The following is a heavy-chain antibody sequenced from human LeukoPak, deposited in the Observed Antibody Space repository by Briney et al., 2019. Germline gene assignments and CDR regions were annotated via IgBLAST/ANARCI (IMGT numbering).Heavy chain of an antibody. CDR2: MNPNSGNT. J-gene: IGHJ4*02. CDR3: ARVGLGAYGSGSYPYYFDY. Sequence: GVSVKVSCKASGYTFTSYDINWVRQATGQGLEWMGWMNPNSGNTGYAQKFQGRVTMTRNTSISTAYMELSSLRSEDTAVYYCARVGLGAYGSGSYPYYFDYWGQGTLVTVSS. D-gene: IGHD3-10*01. V-gene: IGHV1-8*01. CDR1: GYTFTSYD.